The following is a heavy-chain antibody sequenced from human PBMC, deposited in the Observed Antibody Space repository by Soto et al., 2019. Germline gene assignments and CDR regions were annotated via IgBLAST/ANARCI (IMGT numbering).Heavy chain of an antibody. CDR2: ISSSNSTI. CDR3: ARDRGRPYDSSGYYFYFDY. Sequence: LRLSCAASGFTFSSYSMNWVRQAPGKGLEWVSYISSSNSTIYYADSVKGRFTISRDNAKNSLYLQMNSLRDEDTAVYYCARDRGRPYDSSGYYFYFDYWGQGTQVTVSS. J-gene: IGHJ4*02. CDR1: GFTFSSYS. D-gene: IGHD3-22*01. V-gene: IGHV3-48*02.